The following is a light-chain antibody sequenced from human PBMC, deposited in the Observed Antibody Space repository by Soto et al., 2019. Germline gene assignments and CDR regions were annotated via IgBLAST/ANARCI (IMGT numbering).Light chain of an antibody. CDR2: AAS. CDR1: QDIRND. V-gene: IGKV1-17*01. J-gene: IGKJ4*01. Sequence: DIQMTQSPSSLSASVGDRVTITCRASQDIRNDVGWYQQKAGKAPKRLIFAASSLHSGVPSRFSGSRSGTEFTLTIASLQPEDFATYYCLQHNTYPFTFGGGTKVEF. CDR3: LQHNTYPFT.